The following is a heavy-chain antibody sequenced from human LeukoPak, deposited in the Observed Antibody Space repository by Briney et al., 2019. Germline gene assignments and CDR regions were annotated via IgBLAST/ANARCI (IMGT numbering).Heavy chain of an antibody. V-gene: IGHV4-38-2*02. D-gene: IGHD3-22*01. CDR2: IYHSGST. CDR1: GYSISSGYY. Sequence: SETLSLTCTVSGYSISSGYYWGWIRQPPGKGLEWIGSIYHSGSTYYNPSLKSRVTISVDTSKNQFSLKLSSVTAADTAVYYCARAIGYYYDSSGYYRPWGQGTLVTVSS. J-gene: IGHJ5*02. CDR3: ARAIGYYYDSSGYYRP.